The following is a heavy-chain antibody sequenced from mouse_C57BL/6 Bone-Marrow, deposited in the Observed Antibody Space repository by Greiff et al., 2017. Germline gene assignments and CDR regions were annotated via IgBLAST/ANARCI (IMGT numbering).Heavy chain of an antibody. CDR1: GFTFSRYA. J-gene: IGHJ3*01. Sequence: EVKLQESGECLVKPGGSLKLSCAASGFTFSRYALSWVRQTPEQRLEWVAYISSGGDYIYYADTVKGRFTISRHNARNTLYLQMSSLKSEDTAMYYCTRAWFAYWGQGTLVTVSA. CDR2: ISSGGDYI. V-gene: IGHV5-9-1*02. CDR3: TRAWFAY.